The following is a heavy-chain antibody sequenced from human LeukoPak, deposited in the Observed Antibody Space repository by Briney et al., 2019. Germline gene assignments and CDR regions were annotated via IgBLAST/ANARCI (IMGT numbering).Heavy chain of an antibody. CDR2: INSDGSST. J-gene: IGHJ5*02. CDR1: GFTFSSYW. V-gene: IGHV3-74*01. Sequence: QPGGFLRLSCAASGFTFSSYWMHWVRQAPGKGLVWVSRINSDGSSTSYADSVKGRFTISRDNAKNTLYLQMNSLRAEDTAVYYCARDYYDSSGYPWGQGTLVTVSS. CDR3: ARDYYDSSGYP. D-gene: IGHD3-22*01.